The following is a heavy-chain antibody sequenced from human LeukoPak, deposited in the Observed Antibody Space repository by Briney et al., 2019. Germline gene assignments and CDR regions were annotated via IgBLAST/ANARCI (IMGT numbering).Heavy chain of an antibody. CDR3: AKQSVLITGRDDALDL. CDR2: ISYDGSNK. D-gene: IGHD2-8*02. Sequence: GGSLRLSCAASGFTLSSYAMHWVRQAPGKGLEWVAVISYDGSNKYYADSVKGRFTISRDNSKNTLYLQMNSLRAEDTAAYYCAKQSVLITGRDDALDLWGQGTMVIVSS. J-gene: IGHJ3*01. V-gene: IGHV3-30-3*02. CDR1: GFTLSSYA.